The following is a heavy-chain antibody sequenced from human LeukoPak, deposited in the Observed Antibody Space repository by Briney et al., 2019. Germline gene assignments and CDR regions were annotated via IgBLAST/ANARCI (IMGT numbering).Heavy chain of an antibody. J-gene: IGHJ4*02. D-gene: IGHD6-19*01. V-gene: IGHV4-38-2*02. CDR2: IYHSGST. Sequence: SETLSLTCTVSGYSISSGYYWGWIRRPPGKGLEWIGSIYHSGSTYYNPSLKSRVTISVDTSKNQFSLKLSSVTAADTAVYYCARVDRHSSTFDYWGQGTLVTVSS. CDR1: GYSISSGYY. CDR3: ARVDRHSSTFDY.